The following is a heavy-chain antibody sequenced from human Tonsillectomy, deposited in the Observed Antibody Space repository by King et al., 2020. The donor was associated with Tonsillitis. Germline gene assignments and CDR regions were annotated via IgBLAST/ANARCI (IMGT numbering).Heavy chain of an antibody. D-gene: IGHD3-9*01. J-gene: IGHJ6*03. CDR2: INHSGST. CDR3: ARVGLNTFLTGYIKGRGYYYMDV. Sequence: VQLQQWGAGLMKPSETLSLTCAVYGGSFSGYYWSWIRQPPGKGLEWIGEINHSGSTNYNPSLKSRVTIAVDTSKNQFSLKLSSVTAADTAVYYCARVGLNTFLTGYIKGRGYYYMDVWGNGTTVTVSS. V-gene: IGHV4-34*01. CDR1: GGSFSGYY.